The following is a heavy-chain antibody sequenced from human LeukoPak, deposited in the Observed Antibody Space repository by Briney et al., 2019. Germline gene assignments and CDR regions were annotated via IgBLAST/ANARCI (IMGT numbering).Heavy chain of an antibody. Sequence: SVKVSCKASGGTFSSYAISWVRQAPGQGLEWMGAITPVTGPTNYAQKFQDRVTITAVESTDTAYMEMSGLRSEDTAVFYCATGSHGGGDYWGQGSLVIVSS. CDR3: ATGSHGGGDY. CDR1: GGTFSSYA. V-gene: IGHV1-69*01. J-gene: IGHJ4*02. D-gene: IGHD3-10*01. CDR2: ITPVTGPT.